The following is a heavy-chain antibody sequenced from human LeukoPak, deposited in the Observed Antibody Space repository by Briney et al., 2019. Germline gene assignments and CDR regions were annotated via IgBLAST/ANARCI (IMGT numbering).Heavy chain of an antibody. Sequence: GGSLRPSCVASGFIFSGSAMTWVRQVPGKGLEWVSHISGSGDRTYYADSVRGRFTSSRDNSKNTLFLHMNSLRAEGTAVYYCAKVKYDYGDPVGWFDPWGQGTLVTVSS. V-gene: IGHV3-23*01. CDR2: ISGSGDRT. J-gene: IGHJ5*02. CDR3: AKVKYDYGDPVGWFDP. CDR1: GFIFSGSA. D-gene: IGHD4-17*01.